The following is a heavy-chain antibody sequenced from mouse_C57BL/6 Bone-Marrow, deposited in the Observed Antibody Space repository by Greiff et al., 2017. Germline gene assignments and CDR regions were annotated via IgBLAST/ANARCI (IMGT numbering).Heavy chain of an antibody. CDR1: GFNIKDDY. Sequence: EVQLVESGAELVRPGASVKLSCTASGFNIKDDYMHWVKQRPEQGLEWIGWIDPENGDTEYASKFQGKATITADTSSNTAYLQLSILTSEDTAVYYCTTWYSNYVAFAYWGQGTLVTVSA. J-gene: IGHJ3*01. CDR2: IDPENGDT. V-gene: IGHV14-4*01. CDR3: TTWYSNYVAFAY. D-gene: IGHD2-5*01.